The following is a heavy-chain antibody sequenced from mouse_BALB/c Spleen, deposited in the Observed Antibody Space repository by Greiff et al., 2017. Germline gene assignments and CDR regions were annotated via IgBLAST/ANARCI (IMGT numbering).Heavy chain of an antibody. CDR3: ARDENRYDVRFAY. V-gene: IGHV5-4*02. Sequence: EVQRVESGGGLVKPGGSLKLSCAASGFTFSDYYMYWVRQTPEKRLEWVATISDGGSYTYYPDSVKGRFTISRDNAKNNLYLQMSSLKSEDTAMYYCARDENRYDVRFAYWGQGTLVTVSA. J-gene: IGHJ3*01. CDR1: GFTFSDYY. CDR2: ISDGGSYT. D-gene: IGHD2-14*01.